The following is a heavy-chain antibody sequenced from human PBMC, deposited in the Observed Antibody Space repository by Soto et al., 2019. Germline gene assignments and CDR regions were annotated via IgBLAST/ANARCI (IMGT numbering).Heavy chain of an antibody. CDR3: AKARPSGGEAFDI. Sequence: PGGSLRLSCAASGFTFSSFAMTWVRQAPGKGLEWVSGISDSDTSTYYADSVKGRVTISRDNSKNTLYLQMNSLRAEDTAVYYCAKARPSGGEAFDIWGQGTMVTVSS. J-gene: IGHJ3*02. CDR1: GFTFSSFA. V-gene: IGHV3-23*01. CDR2: ISDSDTST.